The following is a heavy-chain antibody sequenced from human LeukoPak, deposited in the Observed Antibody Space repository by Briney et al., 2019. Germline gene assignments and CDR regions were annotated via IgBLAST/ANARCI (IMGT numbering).Heavy chain of an antibody. CDR3: AKSFLEWLLSRYYYYMDV. CDR1: GYTFTGYY. J-gene: IGHJ6*03. D-gene: IGHD3-3*01. Sequence: ASVKVSCKASGYTFTGYYMHWVRQAPGQGLEWMGWINPNSGGTNYAQKFQGRVTMTRDTSISTAYMELSRLRSDDTAVYYCAKSFLEWLLSRYYYYMDVWGKGTTVTVSS. V-gene: IGHV1-2*02. CDR2: INPNSGGT.